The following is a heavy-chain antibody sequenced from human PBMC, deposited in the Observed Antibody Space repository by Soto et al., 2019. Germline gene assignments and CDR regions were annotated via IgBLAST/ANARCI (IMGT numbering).Heavy chain of an antibody. CDR1: GFTFSNYG. V-gene: IGHV3-33*01. D-gene: IGHD5-12*01. Sequence: QVKVVESGGGVVQPGRSLRLSCAASGFTFSNYGMHWVLQAPGKGLEWLAAIWDDGVNKHYADSVKGRFSTSRDNSKNTVYLQMNSLRAEDTAVYYCARDQAEIVAAPIDNNGRFDSWGQGTLVTVSS. CDR2: IWDDGVNK. CDR3: ARDQAEIVAAPIDNNGRFDS. J-gene: IGHJ5*01.